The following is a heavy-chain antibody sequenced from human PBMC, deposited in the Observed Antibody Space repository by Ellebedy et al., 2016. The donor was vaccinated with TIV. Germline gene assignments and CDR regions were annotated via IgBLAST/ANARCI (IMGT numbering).Heavy chain of an antibody. CDR2: IYHSGST. D-gene: IGHD3-10*01. CDR3: ARFYGSGLGYYFDY. V-gene: IGHV4-4*02. J-gene: IGHJ4*02. CDR1: GGSISSSNW. Sequence: MPSETLSLTCGVSGGSISSSNWWSWVCQPPGKGLEWIGEIYHSGSTNYNPSLKSRVIISVDKSKNQFSLKLNSVTSAETAVYYCARFYGSGLGYYFDYWGQGTLVTVSS.